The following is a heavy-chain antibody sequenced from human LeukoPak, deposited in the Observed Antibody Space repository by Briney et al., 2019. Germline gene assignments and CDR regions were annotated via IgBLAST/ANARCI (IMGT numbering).Heavy chain of an antibody. CDR2: IYYSGST. D-gene: IGHD6-6*01. J-gene: IGHJ4*02. CDR1: GGSISSYY. V-gene: IGHV4-59*01. Sequence: PSETLSLTCTVSGGSISSYYWSWIRQPPGKGLEWIGYIYYSGSTNYNPSLKSRVTISEDTSKNQFSLKLSSVTAADTAVYYCARVDPDSSSTLEVFDYWGQGTLVTVSS. CDR3: ARVDPDSSSTLEVFDY.